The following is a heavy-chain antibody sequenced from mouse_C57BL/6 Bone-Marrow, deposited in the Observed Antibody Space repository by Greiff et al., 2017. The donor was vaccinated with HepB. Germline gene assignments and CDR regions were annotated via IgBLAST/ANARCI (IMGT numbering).Heavy chain of an antibody. D-gene: IGHD1-1*01. J-gene: IGHJ1*03. V-gene: IGHV1-9*01. CDR2: ILPGSGRT. Sequence: QVQLQQSGAELMKPGASVKLSCKATGYTFTGYWIEWVKQRPGHGLEWIGEILPGSGRTNYNEKFKGKATFTADTSSNTAYMQLSSLTTEDSAIYYCARGYYGSSYDWYFDVWGTGTTVTVSS. CDR3: ARGYYGSSYDWYFDV. CDR1: GYTFTGYW.